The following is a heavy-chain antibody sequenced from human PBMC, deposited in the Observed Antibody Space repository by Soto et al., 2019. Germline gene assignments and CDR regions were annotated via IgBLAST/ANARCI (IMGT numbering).Heavy chain of an antibody. J-gene: IGHJ4*02. CDR3: AKDMYYYGSDGAPFDY. CDR1: GFTFITYA. Sequence: EVQLLESGGGLVQPGGSLRLSCAASGFTFITYAMSWVRQAPGKGLEWVSGISGSGGSTYYADSVKGRFTISRDNSKRTLYMQVISLRAEDTALYYCAKDMYYYGSDGAPFDYWGQGTLVTVSS. CDR2: ISGSGGST. V-gene: IGHV3-23*01. D-gene: IGHD3-10*01.